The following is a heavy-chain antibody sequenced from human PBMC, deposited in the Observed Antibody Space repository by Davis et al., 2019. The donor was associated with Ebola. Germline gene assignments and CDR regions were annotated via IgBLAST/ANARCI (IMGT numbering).Heavy chain of an antibody. Sequence: MPSETLSLTCAVYGGSFSGYYWSWIRQPPGKGLEWIGEISQSGSTNYNPSLKSRVTISVDTSKNQFSLKLSSVTAADTAEYYCARDGRNGMDVWGQGTTVTVSS. D-gene: IGHD1-26*01. V-gene: IGHV4-34*01. CDR2: ISQSGST. CDR3: ARDGRNGMDV. CDR1: GGSFSGYY. J-gene: IGHJ6*02.